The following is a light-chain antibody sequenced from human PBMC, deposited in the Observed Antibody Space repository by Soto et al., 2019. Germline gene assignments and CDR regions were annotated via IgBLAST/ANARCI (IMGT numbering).Light chain of an antibody. J-gene: IGLJ1*01. V-gene: IGLV2-14*01. CDR1: SRDVGGYNY. CDR3: CSYTTSSTYV. CDR2: EVS. Sequence: QSVLTQPASVSGSPGQSITISCTGTSRDVGGYNYVSWYQQHPGKAPKLMIYEVSYRPSGVSNRFSGSKSGNTASLTISGLQAEDEDDYYCCSYTTSSTYVFGTGTKLTVL.